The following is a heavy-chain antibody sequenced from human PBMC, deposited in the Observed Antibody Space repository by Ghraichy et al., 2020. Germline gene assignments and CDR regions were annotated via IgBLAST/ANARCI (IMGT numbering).Heavy chain of an antibody. J-gene: IGHJ6*02. CDR3: ARDYDTTGYFFYGMDV. D-gene: IGHD3-22*01. CDR1: GFTFSTYS. V-gene: IGHV3-21*01. Sequence: ETLSLTCAASGFTFSTYSMNWVRQAPGKGLEWVSSITSSSTYIYYSDSLKGRFTISRDNAKNSLYLQMNSLRAEDTAVYYCARDYDTTGYFFYGMDVWGQGTTVTVSS. CDR2: ITSSSTYI.